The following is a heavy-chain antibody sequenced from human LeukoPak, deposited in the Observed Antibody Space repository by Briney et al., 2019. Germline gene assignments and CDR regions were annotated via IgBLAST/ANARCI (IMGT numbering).Heavy chain of an antibody. V-gene: IGHV4-4*02. CDR2: IYHSGRA. CDR1: GGSISSDNW. Sequence: PSETLSLTCAVSGGSISSDNWWIWVRQPPGKGLEWIGEIYHSGRANYNPSLKSRVNMSVDKSKNQFSLSLSSVTAADTAVYHCARGLYGSDSYWGQGNLVTVSS. D-gene: IGHD6-19*01. J-gene: IGHJ4*02. CDR3: ARGLYGSDSY.